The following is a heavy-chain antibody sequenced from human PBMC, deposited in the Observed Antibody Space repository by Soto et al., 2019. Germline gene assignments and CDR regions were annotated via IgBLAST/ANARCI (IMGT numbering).Heavy chain of an antibody. CDR3: AREEFFYDSSGYYLRPNDAFDI. D-gene: IGHD3-22*01. Sequence: GGSLRLSRAASGFTFSSYAMHWVRQAPGKGLEWVAVISYDGNNKYYADSVKGRFTISRDNSKNTQNLKMNSQRTEDTTVNNGAREEFFYDSSGYYLRPNDAFDIWGQGTMVTVSS. J-gene: IGHJ3*02. V-gene: IGHV3-30-3*01. CDR1: GFTFSSYA. CDR2: ISYDGNNK.